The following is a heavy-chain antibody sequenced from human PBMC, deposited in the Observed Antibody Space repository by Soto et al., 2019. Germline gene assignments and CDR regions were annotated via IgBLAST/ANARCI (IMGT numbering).Heavy chain of an antibody. V-gene: IGHV1-18*01. CDR3: AREVRQQLGRYYYYGMDV. CDR2: ISAYNGDI. J-gene: IGHJ6*02. D-gene: IGHD6-13*01. Sequence: QVKLVQSGGEVKKPGASVKVSCKASGYTFTIYGISWVRQAPGQGLEWMGWISAYNGDINYAQRLQGRVTMTTDTSTSTAYMELRSLRSDDTAVYYCAREVRQQLGRYYYYGMDVWGQGTTVTVSS. CDR1: GYTFTIYG.